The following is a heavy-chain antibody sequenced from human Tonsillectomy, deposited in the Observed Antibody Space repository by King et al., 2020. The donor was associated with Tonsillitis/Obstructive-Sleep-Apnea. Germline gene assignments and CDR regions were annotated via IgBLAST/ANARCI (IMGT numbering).Heavy chain of an antibody. Sequence: VQLVESGVEVKKPGASVKVSCKASGYTFTSYDITWVRQAPAQGLEWMGWSRPNNGDTNYAQKFQGRVTMTSDTSTSTAYMELRSLRSDDTAVYYCARDYYDRSGYYHGYFQHWGQGTLVTVSS. CDR2: SRPNNGDT. J-gene: IGHJ1*01. V-gene: IGHV1-18*01. CDR3: ARDYYDRSGYYHGYFQH. D-gene: IGHD3-22*01. CDR1: GYTFTSYD.